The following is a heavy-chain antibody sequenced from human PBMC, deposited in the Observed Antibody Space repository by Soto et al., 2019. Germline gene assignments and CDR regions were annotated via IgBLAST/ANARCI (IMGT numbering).Heavy chain of an antibody. CDR3: ASGGAGSGPFTWELPDH. CDR1: GKTLTYMY. Sequence: ASVKVSCKALGKTLTYMYLQWVRQAPGQALEWMGWITPFNGDVHYAQKFQERVIITRDRSINTAYMRMSSLRSEDTAMYYCASGGAGSGPFTWELPDHWGQGTLVTVSS. J-gene: IGHJ4*02. D-gene: IGHD1-26*01. V-gene: IGHV1-45*02. CDR2: ITPFNGDV.